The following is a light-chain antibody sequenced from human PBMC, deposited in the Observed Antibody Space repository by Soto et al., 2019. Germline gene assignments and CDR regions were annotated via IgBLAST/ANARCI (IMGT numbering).Light chain of an antibody. J-gene: IGLJ1*01. CDR1: SSDIGGYIF. CDR3: VSYTARSSYV. V-gene: IGLV2-14*01. Sequence: QSVLTQPASVSGSHGQSITVSCTGTSSDIGGYIFVSWYQQHPGKAPKLMIYDINNRPSGVSKRFSGSKSGNTASLTISGLQAEDEADYYCVSYTARSSYVFCTGTKLTVL. CDR2: DIN.